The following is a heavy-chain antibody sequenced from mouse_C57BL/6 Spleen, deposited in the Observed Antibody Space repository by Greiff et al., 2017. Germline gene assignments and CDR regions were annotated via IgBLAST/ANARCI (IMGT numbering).Heavy chain of an antibody. CDR3: ARSYYGNYGYFDY. V-gene: IGHV1-61*01. CDR1: GYTFTSYW. Sequence: QVQLQQPGAELVRPGSSVKLSCKASGYTFTSYWMAWVKQRPGQGLEWIGNIYPSDSETHYNQKFKDKATLTVDKSSSTAYMQLSSLTSEDSAVYYCARSYYGNYGYFDYWGQGTTLTVSS. CDR2: IYPSDSET. J-gene: IGHJ2*01. D-gene: IGHD2-10*01.